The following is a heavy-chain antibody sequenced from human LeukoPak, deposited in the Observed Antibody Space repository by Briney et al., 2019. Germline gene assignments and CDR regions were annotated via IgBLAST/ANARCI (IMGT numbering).Heavy chain of an antibody. CDR2: TDDSRTT. CDR1: GGSISSGYYY. D-gene: IGHD3-22*01. V-gene: IGHV4-31*01. CDR3: ARALLYYDTSAYYPPGAFDI. Sequence: PSQTLSLTCTVSGGSISSGYYYWNWIRQHPGKGRDGIAHTDDSRTTYYNPSLKTPVTMSLHTSKTQLTLQLGSLTAADMAVYYCARALLYYDTSAYYPPGAFDIWGQGTMVTVSS. J-gene: IGHJ3*02.